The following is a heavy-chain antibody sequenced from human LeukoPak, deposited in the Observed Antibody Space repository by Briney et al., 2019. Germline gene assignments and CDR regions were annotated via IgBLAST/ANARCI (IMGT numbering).Heavy chain of an antibody. CDR2: IYNTGAT. Sequence: PSETLSLTCTVSGDSITSHYWSWIRRTPGRGLEWIGYIYNTGATNYNPSLKNRVTISIDTSKNQFSLKLSSVTAADTAVYYCARAIEDYYYYYMDVWGKGTTVTVSS. J-gene: IGHJ6*03. CDR3: ARAIEDYYYYYMDV. V-gene: IGHV4-59*11. CDR1: GDSITSHY.